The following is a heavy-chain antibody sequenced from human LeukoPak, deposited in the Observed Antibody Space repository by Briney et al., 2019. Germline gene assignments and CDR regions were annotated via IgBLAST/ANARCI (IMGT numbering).Heavy chain of an antibody. CDR3: VRSTIKNFDY. D-gene: IGHD1-1*01. Sequence: GGSLRLSCAASGFTFSAYALSWVRQSPGKALEWVSSITASGDSTFYADSVKGRFAISRDQSKSRLNLQMDSLRAEDTATYYCVRSTIKNFDYWGQGTLVTVSS. J-gene: IGHJ4*02. CDR1: GFTFSAYA. CDR2: ITASGDST. V-gene: IGHV3-23*01.